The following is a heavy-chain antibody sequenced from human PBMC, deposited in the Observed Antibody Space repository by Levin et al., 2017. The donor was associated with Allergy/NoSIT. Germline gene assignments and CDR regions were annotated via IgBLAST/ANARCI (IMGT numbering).Heavy chain of an antibody. CDR1: GFTFSTYS. Sequence: GGSLRLSCAASGFTFSTYSMNWVRQAPGKGLEWVSYISTSSSTICYVDSVKGRFTISRDNAENALYLQMNSLRAEDTAVYYCARGYSSGRKAFDIWGQGTMVTVSS. J-gene: IGHJ3*02. CDR2: ISTSSSTI. D-gene: IGHD6-19*01. V-gene: IGHV3-48*01. CDR3: ARGYSSGRKAFDI.